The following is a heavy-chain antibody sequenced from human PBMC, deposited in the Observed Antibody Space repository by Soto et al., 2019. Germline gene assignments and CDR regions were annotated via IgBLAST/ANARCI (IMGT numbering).Heavy chain of an antibody. Sequence: SETLSLTCTVSGGSVSSGSYYWSWIRQPPGKGLEWIGYIYYSGSTNYNPSLKSRVTISVDTSKNQFSLKLSSVTAANTAVYYCARHRYSYGVYYFDYWGQGTLVTVPQ. CDR3: ARHRYSYGVYYFDY. CDR2: IYYSGST. J-gene: IGHJ4*02. V-gene: IGHV4-61*01. D-gene: IGHD5-18*01. CDR1: GGSVSSGSYY.